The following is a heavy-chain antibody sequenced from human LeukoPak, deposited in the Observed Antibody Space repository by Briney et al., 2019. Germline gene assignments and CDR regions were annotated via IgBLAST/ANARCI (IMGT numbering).Heavy chain of an antibody. CDR1: GSTFSNYW. Sequence: GGSLRLSCAASGSTFSNYWIHWVRQAPGKGLVWVSRINSDGINTSYADSVKGRFTISRDNSENTVYLQMNSLRVEDTALYYCAKDIDWLAFEDWGQGTLVTVSS. V-gene: IGHV3-74*01. D-gene: IGHD6-19*01. J-gene: IGHJ4*02. CDR2: INSDGINT. CDR3: AKDIDWLAFED.